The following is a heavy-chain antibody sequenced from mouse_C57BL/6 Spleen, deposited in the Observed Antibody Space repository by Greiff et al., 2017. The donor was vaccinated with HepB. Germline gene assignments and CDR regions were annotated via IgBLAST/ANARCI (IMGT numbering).Heavy chain of an antibody. J-gene: IGHJ1*03. D-gene: IGHD1-1*01. Sequence: DVKLVESGGDLVKPGGSLKLSCAASGFTFSSYGMSWVRQTPDKRLEWVATISSGGSYTYYPDSVKGRFTISRDNAKNTLYLQMSSLKSEDTAMYYCARHESPYYGSSVWYFDVWGTGTTVTVSS. CDR2: ISSGGSYT. CDR3: ARHESPYYGSSVWYFDV. CDR1: GFTFSSYG. V-gene: IGHV5-6*02.